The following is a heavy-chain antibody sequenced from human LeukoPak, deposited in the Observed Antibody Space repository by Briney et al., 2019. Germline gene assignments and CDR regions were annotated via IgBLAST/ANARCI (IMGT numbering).Heavy chain of an antibody. CDR1: GFTFSSYG. J-gene: IGHJ4*02. D-gene: IGHD6-13*01. CDR2: ISGSGGST. Sequence: GGSLRLSCAASGFTFSSYGMSWVRQAPGKGLEWVSAISGSGGSTYYADSVKGRFTISRDNAKNSLYLQMNSLRAEDTAVYYCAMPGYSSPTGSFDYWGQGTLVTVSS. CDR3: AMPGYSSPTGSFDY. V-gene: IGHV3-23*01.